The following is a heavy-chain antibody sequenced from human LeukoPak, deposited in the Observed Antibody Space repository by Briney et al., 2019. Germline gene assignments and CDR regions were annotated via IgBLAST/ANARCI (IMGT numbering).Heavy chain of an antibody. Sequence: PGGSLRLSCAASGFTFSSYWMHWVRQAPGKGLVWFSRINSDGSSTSYADSVKGRFTISRDNAKNTLYLQMNSLRAEDTAVYYCARDDYSSSWYPNFDYWGQGTLVTASS. CDR2: INSDGSST. D-gene: IGHD6-13*01. J-gene: IGHJ4*02. CDR3: ARDDYSSSWYPNFDY. CDR1: GFTFSSYW. V-gene: IGHV3-74*01.